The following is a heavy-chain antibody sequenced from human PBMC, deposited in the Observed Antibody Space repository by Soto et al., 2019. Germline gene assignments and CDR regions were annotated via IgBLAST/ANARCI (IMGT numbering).Heavy chain of an antibody. CDR2: INSDGSST. CDR1: GFTFSSYW. CDR3: ARGRGAKAGYYFDY. Sequence: GGSLRLSCAASGFTFSSYWMHWVRQAPGKGLVWVSRINSDGSSTSYADSVKGRFTISRDNAKNTLYLQMNSLRAEDTAVYYCARGRGAKAGYYFDYWGQGTLVTVSS. V-gene: IGHV3-74*01. D-gene: IGHD1-26*01. J-gene: IGHJ4*02.